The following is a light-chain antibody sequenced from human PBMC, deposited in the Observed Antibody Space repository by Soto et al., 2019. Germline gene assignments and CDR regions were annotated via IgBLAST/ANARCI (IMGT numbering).Light chain of an antibody. CDR1: QSVSRNY. CDR3: QQYGGSPYT. Sequence: EIVLTQSPGTLSLSPGERATLSCRASQSVSRNYLAWYQQESGQAPRLLIYGASNRPGGIPDRFSGSGSGIDFTLTITRLEPEDFAVYYCQQYGGSPYTFGQGTKLEIK. CDR2: GAS. V-gene: IGKV3-20*01. J-gene: IGKJ2*01.